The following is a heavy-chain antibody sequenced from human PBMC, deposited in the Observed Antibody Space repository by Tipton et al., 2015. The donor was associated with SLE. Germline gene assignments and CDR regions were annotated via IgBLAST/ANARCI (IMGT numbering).Heavy chain of an antibody. D-gene: IGHD1/OR15-1a*01. CDR3: AKFEKTTDFYLDS. Sequence: SLRLSCAASGFSFNTYAVHWVRQAPGKGLEWLAVISSDGRTKYYADSVKGRFTISRDNSKNTLYLQMNNLRAEDTATYYCAKFEKTTDFYLDSWGQGTLVSVSS. CDR2: ISSDGRTK. CDR1: GFSFNTYA. V-gene: IGHV3-30*04. J-gene: IGHJ4*02.